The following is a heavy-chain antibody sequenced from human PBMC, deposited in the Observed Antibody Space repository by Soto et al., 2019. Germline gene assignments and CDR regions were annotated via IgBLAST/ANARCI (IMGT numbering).Heavy chain of an antibody. J-gene: IGHJ1*01. V-gene: IGHV3-30*03. Sequence: QVQLVESGGGVVQPGRSLRLSCAASGFTFSSYGMHWVRQAPGKGLEWVAVISYDGSNKYYADSVKGRFTISRDNSKNTLYLQMNSLRAEDRTVYYCAPEPSFQHWGQGTLVTVSS. CDR2: ISYDGSNK. CDR3: APEPSFQH. CDR1: GFTFSSYG. D-gene: IGHD1-1*01.